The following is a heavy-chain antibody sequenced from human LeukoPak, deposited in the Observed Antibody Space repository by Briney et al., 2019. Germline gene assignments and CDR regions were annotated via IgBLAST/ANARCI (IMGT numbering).Heavy chain of an antibody. CDR2: INSDGSST. Sequence: RSGGSLRLSCAASGFTFSGYWMHWVRQAPGKGLMWVSRINSDGSSTAYADSVKGRFTISRDNAKNTLYLQMNSLRAEDTAVYYCARTRYSGTYYDYWGQGTLVTVSS. V-gene: IGHV3-74*01. J-gene: IGHJ4*02. CDR3: ARTRYSGTYYDY. CDR1: GFTFSGYW. D-gene: IGHD1-26*01.